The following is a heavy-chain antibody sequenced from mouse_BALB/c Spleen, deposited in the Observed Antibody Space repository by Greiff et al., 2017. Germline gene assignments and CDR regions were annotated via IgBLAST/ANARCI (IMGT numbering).Heavy chain of an antibody. Sequence: EVKLMESGGGLVKPGGSLKLSCAASGFTFSSYAMSWVRQTPEKRLEWVASISSGGSTYYPDSVKGRFTISRDNARNILYLQMSSLRSEDTAMYYCARGSTILSMDYWGQGTSVTVSS. D-gene: IGHD2-1*01. CDR1: GFTFSSYA. CDR2: ISSGGST. J-gene: IGHJ4*01. CDR3: ARGSTILSMDY. V-gene: IGHV5-6-5*01.